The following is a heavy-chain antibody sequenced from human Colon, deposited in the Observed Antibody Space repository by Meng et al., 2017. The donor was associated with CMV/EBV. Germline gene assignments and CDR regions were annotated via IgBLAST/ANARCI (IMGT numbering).Heavy chain of an antibody. Sequence: YTFTSYGISWVRQAPGQGLEWMGWISAYNGNTNYAQKLQGRVTMTTDTSTSTAYMELRSLRSDDTAVYYCARDGRRLRLNYYYGMDVWGQGTTVTVSS. D-gene: IGHD5/OR15-5a*01. CDR3: ARDGRRLRLNYYYGMDV. J-gene: IGHJ6*02. V-gene: IGHV1-18*01. CDR2: ISAYNGNT. CDR1: YTFTSYG.